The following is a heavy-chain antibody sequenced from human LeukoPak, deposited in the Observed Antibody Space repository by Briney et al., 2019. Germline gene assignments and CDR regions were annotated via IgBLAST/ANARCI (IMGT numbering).Heavy chain of an antibody. J-gene: IGHJ6*03. CDR3: ARLYCSSTSCHLSYYYYYMDV. CDR2: ISSSSSYI. Sequence: GGSLRLSCAASGFTFSSYSMNWFRQAPGKGLEWVSSISSSSSYIYYADSVKGRFTISRDNAKNSLYLQMNSLRAEDTAVYYCARLYCSSTSCHLSYYYYYMDVWGKGTTVTVSS. D-gene: IGHD2-2*01. V-gene: IGHV3-21*01. CDR1: GFTFSSYS.